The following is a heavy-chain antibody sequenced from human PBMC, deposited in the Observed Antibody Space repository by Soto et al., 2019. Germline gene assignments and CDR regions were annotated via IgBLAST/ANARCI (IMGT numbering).Heavy chain of an antibody. CDR1: GGTFSSYT. Sequence: QVQLVQSGAEVKKPGSSVKVSCKASGGTFSSYTISWVRQAPGQGLEWMGRIIPILGIANYAQKFQGRVTITADKSTSTAYMELSSLRSEDTAVYYCARDEVAAAGYYSDYWGQGTLVTVSS. V-gene: IGHV1-69*08. D-gene: IGHD6-13*01. J-gene: IGHJ4*02. CDR3: ARDEVAAAGYYSDY. CDR2: IIPILGIA.